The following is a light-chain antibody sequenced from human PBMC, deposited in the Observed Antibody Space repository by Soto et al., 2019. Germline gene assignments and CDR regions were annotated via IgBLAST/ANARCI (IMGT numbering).Light chain of an antibody. J-gene: IGKJ1*01. CDR2: GAS. Sequence: TQSPATLSVSPGERATLSCRASQSVSSNYLAWYQQKPGQAPRLLIYGASSRATGIPDRFSGSGSGTDFTLTISRLEPEDFAVYYCQQYGSSPWTFGQGTKVDIK. CDR3: QQYGSSPWT. CDR1: QSVSSNY. V-gene: IGKV3-20*01.